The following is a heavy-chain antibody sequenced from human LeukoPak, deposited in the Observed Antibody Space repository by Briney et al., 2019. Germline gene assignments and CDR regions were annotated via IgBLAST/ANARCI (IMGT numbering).Heavy chain of an antibody. CDR2: INPNSGGT. V-gene: IGHV1-2*02. J-gene: IGHJ3*02. CDR1: GYTFTDYY. D-gene: IGHD5-24*01. CDR3: ARVDGFDAFDI. Sequence: ASVKVSCKAAGYTFTDYYMNWVRQAPGQGLEWMGWINPNSGGTNYAQKFQGRVTMTRDTSISTAYMELSRLRSDDTAVYYCARVDGFDAFDIWGQGTMVTVSS.